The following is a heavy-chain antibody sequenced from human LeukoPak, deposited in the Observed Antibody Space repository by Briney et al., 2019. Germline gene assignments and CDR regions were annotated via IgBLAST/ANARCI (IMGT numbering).Heavy chain of an antibody. V-gene: IGHV3-7*01. J-gene: IGHJ4*02. CDR2: IKQDGSEK. D-gene: IGHD2-8*02. CDR3: ARDRRYFDTGGLGGPDY. Sequence: GGSLRLSCAASGFTFSSYWMSWVRQAPGKGLEWVANIKQDGSEKYYVDSVKGRFTISRDNAKNSLYLQMNSLRAEDTAVYHCARDRRYFDTGGLGGPDYWGQGTLVTVSS. CDR1: GFTFSSYW.